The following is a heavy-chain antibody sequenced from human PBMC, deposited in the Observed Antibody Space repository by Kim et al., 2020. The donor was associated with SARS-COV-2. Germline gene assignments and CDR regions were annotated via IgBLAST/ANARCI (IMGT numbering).Heavy chain of an antibody. CDR3: ARGQPLGY. CDR1: GGSIRSGGKF. CDR2: ISYSGNS. J-gene: IGHJ4*02. V-gene: IGHV4-31*03. D-gene: IGHD2-2*01. Sequence: SETLSLTCSVSGGSIRSGGKFWTWIRQHPAKGLEWIGYISYSGNSHYSPSLRSRVSISLQTSENQFSLELTSVTAADTAVYYCARGQPLGYWRQGILVT.